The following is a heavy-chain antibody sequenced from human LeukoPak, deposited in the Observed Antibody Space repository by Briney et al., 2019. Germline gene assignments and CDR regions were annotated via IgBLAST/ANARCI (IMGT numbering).Heavy chain of an antibody. V-gene: IGHV4-59*01. CDR2: IHYSGST. CDR1: GASISSYY. Sequence: PSETLSLTCTVPGASISSYYWSWIRQPPGKGLQWIGYIHYSGSTNYNPSLKSRVTISVDTSKNQFSLKLSSVTAADTAVYYRARHDYGATRDYWGQGTLVTVSS. J-gene: IGHJ4*02. D-gene: IGHD4-17*01. CDR3: ARHDYGATRDY.